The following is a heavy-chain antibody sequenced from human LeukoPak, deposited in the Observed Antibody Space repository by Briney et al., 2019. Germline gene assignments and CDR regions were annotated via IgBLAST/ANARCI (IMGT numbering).Heavy chain of an antibody. CDR1: GFTFDDYA. CDR2: ISWNSGSI. Sequence: GGSLRLSCAASGFTFDDYAMHWVWQAPGKGLEWVSGISWNSGSIGYADSVKGRFTISRDNAKNSLYLQMNSLRAEDTALYYCAKDIDGVVRAFDIWGQGTMVTVSS. V-gene: IGHV3-9*01. J-gene: IGHJ3*02. CDR3: AKDIDGVVRAFDI. D-gene: IGHD4-23*01.